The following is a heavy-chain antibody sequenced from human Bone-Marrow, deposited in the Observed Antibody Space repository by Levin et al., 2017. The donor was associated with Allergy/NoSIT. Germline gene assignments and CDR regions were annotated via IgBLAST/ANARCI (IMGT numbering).Heavy chain of an antibody. CDR1: GFSFSTHW. CDR3: ATRGGAARPPPLDF. CDR2: IKQDGSET. J-gene: IGHJ4*02. D-gene: IGHD6-6*01. Sequence: PGGSLRLSCAASGFSFSTHWMTWVRQAPGKGLEWVANIKQDGSETYYVDSVKGRFTISRDNAQNSLYLQMNSLRAEDTAVYYCATRGGAARPPPLDFWGQGTLVTVSS. V-gene: IGHV3-7*01.